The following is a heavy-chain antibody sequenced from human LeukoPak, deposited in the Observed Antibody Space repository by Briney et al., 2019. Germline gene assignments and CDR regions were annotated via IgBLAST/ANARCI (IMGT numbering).Heavy chain of an antibody. CDR1: RGTFISYA. J-gene: IGHJ6*03. D-gene: IGHD4-11*01. V-gene: IGHV1-69*04. Sequence: SVKVSCKASRGTFISYAISWVRQAPGQGLEWMGGIIPILGIANYAQKSQGRVTITADKSTSTAYMELSSLRSEDTAVYYCAKGRETTVTTYDRYYYYYMDVWGKGTTVTVSS. CDR2: IIPILGIA. CDR3: AKGRETTVTTYDRYYYYYMDV.